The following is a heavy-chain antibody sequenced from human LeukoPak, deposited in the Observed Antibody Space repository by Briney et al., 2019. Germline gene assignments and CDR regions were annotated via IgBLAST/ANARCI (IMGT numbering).Heavy chain of an antibody. J-gene: IGHJ6*03. CDR2: IFSGGST. Sequence: SETLSLTCTVSGGSISSSSFYWGWIRQPPGKGLEWIGSIFSGGSTYYNPSLKSRVTISVDTSKNQFSLKLSSVTAADTAVYYCARTRGGVVTRVRNYYYYYMDVWGKGTTVTISS. D-gene: IGHD4-23*01. CDR3: ARTRGGVVTRVRNYYYYYMDV. CDR1: GGSISSSSFY. V-gene: IGHV4-39*07.